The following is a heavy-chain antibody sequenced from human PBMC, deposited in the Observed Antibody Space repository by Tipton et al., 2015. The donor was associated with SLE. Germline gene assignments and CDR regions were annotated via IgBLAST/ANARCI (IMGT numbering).Heavy chain of an antibody. CDR1: GGTFNSYG. Sequence: QLVQSGAEVKKPGSSVKVSCKASGGTFNSYGISWVRQAPGQGLEWMGGIIPIFATANYAQKFRGRVTITADESTSTAYMELRSLRSDDTAVYYCARDALYYRNAFDIWGQGTMVTVSS. D-gene: IGHD1-14*01. CDR3: ARDALYYRNAFDI. CDR2: IIPIFATA. V-gene: IGHV1-69*01. J-gene: IGHJ3*02.